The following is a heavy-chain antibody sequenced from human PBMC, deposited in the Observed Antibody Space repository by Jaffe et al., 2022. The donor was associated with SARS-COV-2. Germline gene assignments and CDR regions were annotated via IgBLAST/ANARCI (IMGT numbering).Heavy chain of an antibody. D-gene: IGHD6-19*01. V-gene: IGHV3-53*01. Sequence: EVRLVESGGGLIQPGGSLRLSCAASGFTVSSNYVSWVRQAPGKGLESVSIIYSGGTTYYADSVKGRFTISRDISKSTVYLQMNSLRAEDTAVYYCARVGIAVANGVDVWGQGTTVTVSS. CDR2: IYSGGTT. J-gene: IGHJ6*02. CDR3: ARVGIAVANGVDV. CDR1: GFTVSSNY.